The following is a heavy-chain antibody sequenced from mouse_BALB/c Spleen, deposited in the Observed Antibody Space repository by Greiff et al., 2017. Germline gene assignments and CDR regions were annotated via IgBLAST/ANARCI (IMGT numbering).Heavy chain of an antibody. CDR3: ARRGGGYGNYVDYFDY. Sequence: EVHLVESGPSLVKPSQTLSLTCSVTGDSITSGYWNWIRKFPGNKLEYMGYISYSGSTYYNPSLKSRISITRDTSTNQYYLQLNSVTTEDTATYYRARRGGGYGNYVDYFDYWGQGTTLTVSS. J-gene: IGHJ2*01. D-gene: IGHD2-10*02. CDR2: ISYSGST. CDR1: GDSITSGY. V-gene: IGHV3-8*02.